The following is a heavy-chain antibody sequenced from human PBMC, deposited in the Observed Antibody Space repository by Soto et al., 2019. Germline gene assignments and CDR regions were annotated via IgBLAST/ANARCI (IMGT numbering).Heavy chain of an antibody. V-gene: IGHV1-2*02. D-gene: IGHD3-3*01. J-gene: IGHJ4*02. CDR3: ARADHYFDFSRNYLDYLDS. CDR1: GYTFTGHY. Sequence: QVQLVQSGAEVKKPGASVKVSCKASGYTFTGHYIHWMRQAPGQGLERMGWINPQSGGTNSAQKFQGRITMTSDTSITTAYLEVSSLRSDDTAVYYCARADHYFDFSRNYLDYLDSWGQGTLVTVSS. CDR2: INPQSGGT.